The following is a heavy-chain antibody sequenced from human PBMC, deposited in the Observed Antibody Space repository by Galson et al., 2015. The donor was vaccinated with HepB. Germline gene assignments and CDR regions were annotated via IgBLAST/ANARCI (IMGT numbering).Heavy chain of an antibody. CDR2: IYYSGST. J-gene: IGHJ5*02. Sequence: SETLSLTCTVSGGSISSSSYYWGWIRQPPGKGLEWIGSIYYSGSTYYNPSLKSRVTISVDTSKNQFSLKLSSVTAADTAVYYCARRAFLGGSCTPAGPCINWFDPWGQGTLVTVSS. CDR1: GGSISSSSYY. CDR3: ARRAFLGGSCTPAGPCINWFDP. V-gene: IGHV4-39*01. D-gene: IGHD2-15*01.